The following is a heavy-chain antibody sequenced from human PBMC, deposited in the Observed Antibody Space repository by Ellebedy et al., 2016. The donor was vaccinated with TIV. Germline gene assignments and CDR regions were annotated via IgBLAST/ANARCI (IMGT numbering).Heavy chain of an antibody. J-gene: IGHJ3*02. V-gene: IGHV3-30-3*01. CDR3: ARDRVDI. Sequence: GESLKISCAASGFNFSTYAMHWVRQAPGKGLHWVAIISFDGSGKYYADSVKGRFMISRDNSKNTLYLQMNSLRPEDTAVYYCARDRVDIWGQGTMVTVSS. CDR2: ISFDGSGK. CDR1: GFNFSTYA.